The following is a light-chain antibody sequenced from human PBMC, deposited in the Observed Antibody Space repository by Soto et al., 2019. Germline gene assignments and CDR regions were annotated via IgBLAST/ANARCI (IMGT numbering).Light chain of an antibody. CDR2: DVS. CDR1: SSDVGGYNY. CDR3: CSYTTSNTRQLV. J-gene: IGLJ1*01. Sequence: QSALTQPASVSGSPGQSITISCTGTSSDVGGYNYVSWYQQHPGKAPKFMIYDVSNRPSGVSNRFSGSKSGNTASLPISGLQAEDEADYYCCSYTTSNTRQLVFGTGTKLTVL. V-gene: IGLV2-14*01.